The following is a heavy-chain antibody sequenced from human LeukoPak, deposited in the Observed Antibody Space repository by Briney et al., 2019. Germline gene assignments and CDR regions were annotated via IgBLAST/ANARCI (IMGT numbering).Heavy chain of an antibody. Sequence: PSGTLSLTCAVYGGSFSGYYWGWIRQPPGKGLEWIGSIYYSGSTYYNPSLKSRVTISVDTSKNQFSLKLSSVTAADTAVYYCARWYSSSWYFFSVSGFDYWGQGTLVTVSS. V-gene: IGHV4-39*01. CDR1: GGSFSGYY. D-gene: IGHD6-13*01. CDR2: IYYSGST. J-gene: IGHJ4*02. CDR3: ARWYSSSWYFFSVSGFDY.